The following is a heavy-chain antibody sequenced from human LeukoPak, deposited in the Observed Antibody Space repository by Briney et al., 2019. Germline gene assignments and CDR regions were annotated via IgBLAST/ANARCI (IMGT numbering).Heavy chain of an antibody. CDR1: GGSISSYY. CDR2: IYYSGST. J-gene: IGHJ4*02. Sequence: SETLSLTCTVSGGSISSYYWSWIRQPPGKGLEWIGYIYYSGSTNYNPSLKSRVTISVDTSKDQFSLKLSSVTAADTAVYYCAGTTGYSYGNIDYWGQGTLVTVSS. V-gene: IGHV4-59*01. D-gene: IGHD5-18*01. CDR3: AGTTGYSYGNIDY.